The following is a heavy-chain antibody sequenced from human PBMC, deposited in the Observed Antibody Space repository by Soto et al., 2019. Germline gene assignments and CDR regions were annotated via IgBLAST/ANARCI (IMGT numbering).Heavy chain of an antibody. Sequence: PGGSLRLSCAASGLTFSSYAMSWVRQAPGKGLEWVSAISGSGGSTYYADSVKGRFTISRDNSKNTLYLQMNSLRAADTAVYSCARNGYDSSNHHFDPWRQGNLVTVSS. D-gene: IGHD3-22*01. CDR3: ARNGYDSSNHHFDP. V-gene: IGHV3-23*01. J-gene: IGHJ5*02. CDR2: ISGSGGST. CDR1: GLTFSSYA.